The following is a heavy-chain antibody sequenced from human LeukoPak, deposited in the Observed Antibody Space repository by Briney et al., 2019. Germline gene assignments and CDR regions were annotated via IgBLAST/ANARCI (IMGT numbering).Heavy chain of an antibody. Sequence: GGSLRLSCAASGFTFSSYSMNWVRQAPGKGLEWVSYISGSSSTIYYADSVKGRFTISRDSAKNSLYLQMNSLRAEDTAVYYCAREGPSVTPYYWGQGTLVTVSS. CDR1: GFTFSSYS. D-gene: IGHD4-17*01. J-gene: IGHJ4*02. V-gene: IGHV3-48*01. CDR3: AREGPSVTPYY. CDR2: ISGSSSTI.